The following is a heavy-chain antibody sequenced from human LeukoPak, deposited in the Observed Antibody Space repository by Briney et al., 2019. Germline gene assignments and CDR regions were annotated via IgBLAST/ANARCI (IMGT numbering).Heavy chain of an antibody. Sequence: SVKVPCKASGGTFSSYAISWVRQAPGQGLEWMGGIIPIFGTANYAQKFQGRVTITADESTSTAYMELSSLRSEDTAVYYCARDGGCSSTSCYPPPYYYYYGMDVWGQGTTVTVSS. J-gene: IGHJ6*02. CDR2: IIPIFGTA. D-gene: IGHD2-2*01. V-gene: IGHV1-69*13. CDR1: GGTFSSYA. CDR3: ARDGGCSSTSCYPPPYYYYYGMDV.